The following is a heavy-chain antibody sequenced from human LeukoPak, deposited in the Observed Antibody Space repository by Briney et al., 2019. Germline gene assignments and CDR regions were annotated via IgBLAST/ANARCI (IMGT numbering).Heavy chain of an antibody. J-gene: IGHJ5*02. Sequence: PSQTLSLTCTVSGASISSGDYLWSWIRQPPGMGLEWIGNIYYSGSTNYNASLKSRVTISVDTSKSQFSLKLSSVTAADTAVYYCARFYYGLAKDNWFDPWGQGTLVTVSS. CDR2: IYYSGST. CDR1: GASISSGDYL. D-gene: IGHD3-10*01. CDR3: ARFYYGLAKDNWFDP. V-gene: IGHV4-30-4*01.